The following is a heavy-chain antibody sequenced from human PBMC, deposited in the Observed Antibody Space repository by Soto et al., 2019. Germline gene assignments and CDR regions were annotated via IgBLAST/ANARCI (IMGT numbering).Heavy chain of an antibody. D-gene: IGHD6-19*01. J-gene: IGHJ4*02. Sequence: LRLSCAASGFTFSSYALSWVRQAPGKGLEWVSVISGSGGSTYYADSVKGRFTISRDNSKNTLYLQMNSLRADDTAVYYCAKSSGWFHPFDYWGQGTLVTVSS. CDR1: GFTFSSYA. V-gene: IGHV3-23*01. CDR2: ISGSGGST. CDR3: AKSSGWFHPFDY.